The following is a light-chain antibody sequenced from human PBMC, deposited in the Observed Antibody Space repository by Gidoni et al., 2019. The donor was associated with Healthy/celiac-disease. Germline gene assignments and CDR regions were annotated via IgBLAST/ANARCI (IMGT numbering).Light chain of an antibody. CDR2: KAS. CDR1: QSISSW. J-gene: IGKJ1*01. V-gene: IGKV1-5*03. CDR3: QQYNSYSRT. Sequence: DIQITQSPSTLSASVGDRVTIPFRASQSISSWLAWYQQKPGKAPKLLIYKASSLESGVPSSLSGSGSGKEFTLTISSLQPDDFATYYCQQYNSYSRTFGQGTKVEIK.